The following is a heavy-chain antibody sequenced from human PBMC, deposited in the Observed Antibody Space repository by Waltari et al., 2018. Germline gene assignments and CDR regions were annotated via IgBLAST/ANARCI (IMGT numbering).Heavy chain of an antibody. CDR2: MNHNSGNT. Sequence: QVQLVQSGAEVKKPGASVKVSCQASGYTFTSYDINWVRQATGQGLEWMGWMNHNSGNTGYAQKLQVRVTMTRNTSISTAYMELSSLRSEDTAVYYCARGAEYRGAFDIWGQGTMVTVSS. V-gene: IGHV1-8*01. CDR1: GYTFTSYD. CDR3: ARGAEYRGAFDI. D-gene: IGHD5-18*01. J-gene: IGHJ3*02.